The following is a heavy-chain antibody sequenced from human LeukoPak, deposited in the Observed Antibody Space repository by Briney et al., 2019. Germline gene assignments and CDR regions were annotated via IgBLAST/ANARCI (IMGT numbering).Heavy chain of an antibody. D-gene: IGHD1-26*01. V-gene: IGHV4-34*01. Sequence: PSETLSLTCAVYGGSFSGYYWSWIRQPPGKGLEWTGAIHHSGSTNYNPSLKSRVTISVDTSKHQFSLRLSSVTAADTAFYYCASQGHHGKIVGTSLSYFYMDVWGKGTTVTVSS. CDR1: GGSFSGYY. J-gene: IGHJ6*03. CDR2: IHHSGST. CDR3: ASQGHHGKIVGTSLSYFYMDV.